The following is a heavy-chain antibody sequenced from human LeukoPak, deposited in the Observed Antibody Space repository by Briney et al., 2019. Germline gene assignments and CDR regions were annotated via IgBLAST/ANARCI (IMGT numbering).Heavy chain of an antibody. D-gene: IGHD1-1*01. CDR1: GGSISSSSYY. CDR2: IYYSGST. V-gene: IGHV4-39*07. CDR3: ARGYLASI. J-gene: IGHJ3*02. Sequence: PSETLSLTCTVSGGSISSSSYYWGWIRQPPGKGLEWIGSIYYSGSTYYNPSLKSRVTISVDTSKNQFSLKLSSVTAADTAVYYCARGYLASIWGQGTMVTVSS.